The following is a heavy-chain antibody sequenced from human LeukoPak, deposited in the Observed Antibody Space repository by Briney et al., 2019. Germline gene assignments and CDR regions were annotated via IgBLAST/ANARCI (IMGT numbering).Heavy chain of an antibody. CDR2: IYYSGST. CDR3: ARAVSGRFDY. J-gene: IGHJ4*02. D-gene: IGHD6-19*01. Sequence: SETLSLTCTVSGGSMSPYHWGWIRQPPGKGLEWTGYIYYSGSTNYNPSLKSRVTISVDTSKNQFSLKLSSVTAADTAIYYCARAVSGRFDYWGQGTLVTVSS. CDR1: GGSMSPYH. V-gene: IGHV4-59*12.